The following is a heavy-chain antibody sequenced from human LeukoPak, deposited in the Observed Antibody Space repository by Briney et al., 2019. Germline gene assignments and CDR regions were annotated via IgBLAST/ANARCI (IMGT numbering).Heavy chain of an antibody. V-gene: IGHV1-69*04. CDR2: IIPILGIA. D-gene: IGHD6-19*01. J-gene: IGHJ6*02. Sequence: SVKVSCKASVGTFSSYAISWVRQAPGQGLEWMGRIIPILGIANYAQKFQGRVTITADKSTSTAYMELSSLRSEDTAVYYCARDSIAVADNYYYYGMDVWGQGTTVTVSS. CDR1: VGTFSSYA. CDR3: ARDSIAVADNYYYYGMDV.